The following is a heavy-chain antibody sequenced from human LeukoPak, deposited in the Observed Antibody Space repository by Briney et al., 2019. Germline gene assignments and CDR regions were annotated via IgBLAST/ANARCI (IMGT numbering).Heavy chain of an antibody. CDR1: GDSISSYY. CDR3: ARLTRLSTSPDRYYLDY. CDR2: IYTSGGT. D-gene: IGHD6-6*01. V-gene: IGHV4-4*09. Sequence: PSETLSLTCTVSGDSISSYYWSWIRQPPGKGPEWIGYIYTSGGTNYIPSLKGRVTISIDTSKNQSSLKLSSVTAADSAVYYCARLTRLSTSPDRYYLDYWGQGTLVTVSS. J-gene: IGHJ4*02.